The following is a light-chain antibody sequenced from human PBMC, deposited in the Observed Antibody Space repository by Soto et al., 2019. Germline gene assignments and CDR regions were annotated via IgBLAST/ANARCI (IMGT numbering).Light chain of an antibody. CDR3: QQYNNWPYT. CDR1: QSVSSN. V-gene: IGKV3-15*01. Sequence: EIVMTQSPATLSVSPGERATLSCRASQSVSSNLAWYQQKPGQAPRLLINGASTRATGIPARFSGSGSGTEFTLTISSLQSEDLAVYYCQQYNNWPYTFGQGTKLEIK. J-gene: IGKJ2*01. CDR2: GAS.